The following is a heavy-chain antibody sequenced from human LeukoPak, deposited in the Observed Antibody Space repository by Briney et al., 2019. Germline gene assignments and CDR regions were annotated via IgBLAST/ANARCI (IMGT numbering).Heavy chain of an antibody. J-gene: IGHJ4*02. CDR3: AKAHIQLWFFDY. CDR2: ISWNSGSI. V-gene: IGHV3-9*01. CDR1: GFTFDDYA. Sequence: GRSLRLSCAASGFTFDDYAMHWVRQAPGKGLEWVSGISWNSGSIGYADSVKGRFTISRDNAKNSLYLQMNSLRAEDTALYYCAKAHIQLWFFDYWGQGTLVTVSS. D-gene: IGHD5-18*01.